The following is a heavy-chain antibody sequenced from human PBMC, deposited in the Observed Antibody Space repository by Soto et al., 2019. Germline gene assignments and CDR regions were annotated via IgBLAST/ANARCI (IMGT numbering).Heavy chain of an antibody. CDR3: AKGGWWL. J-gene: IGHJ3*01. V-gene: IGHV3-9*01. CDR2: ISWNSGSI. Sequence: EVQLVESGGGLVQPGRSLRLSCAASGFTFDDYAMHWVRQAPGKGLEWVSGISWNSGSIGYADSVKGRFTISRDNAKNSLYLQMNRLGAEDTALYYCAKGGWWLWGQGTMVTVSS. CDR1: GFTFDDYA. D-gene: IGHD2-8*02.